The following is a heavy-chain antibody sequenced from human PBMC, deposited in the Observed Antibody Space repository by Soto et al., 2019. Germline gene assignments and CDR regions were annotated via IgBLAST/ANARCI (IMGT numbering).Heavy chain of an antibody. CDR2: IYYSGST. V-gene: IGHV4-31*03. CDR3: ARTRGGIVDY. D-gene: IGHD3-10*01. CDR1: GGSISSGGYY. Sequence: PSETLSLTCTVSGGSISSGGYYWSWIRQHPGKGLAWIGYIYYSGSTYYNQSLKSRVTISVDTSKNQFSLKLSSVTAADTAVYYCARTRGGIVDYWGQGTLVTVSS. J-gene: IGHJ4*02.